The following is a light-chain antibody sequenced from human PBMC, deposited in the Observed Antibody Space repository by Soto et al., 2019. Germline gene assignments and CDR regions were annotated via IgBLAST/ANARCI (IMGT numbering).Light chain of an antibody. CDR2: EVS. CDR3: QSYDTSLGGLGWV. V-gene: IGLV2-14*01. J-gene: IGLJ3*02. CDR1: SSDVGGYNY. Sequence: QSVLTQPASVSGSPGQSITISCTGTSSDVGGYNYVSWYQQHPGKAPKLMIYEVSNRPSGVSNRFSGSKSGNTASLTISGLQAEDEADYYCQSYDTSLGGLGWVFGGGTKLTVL.